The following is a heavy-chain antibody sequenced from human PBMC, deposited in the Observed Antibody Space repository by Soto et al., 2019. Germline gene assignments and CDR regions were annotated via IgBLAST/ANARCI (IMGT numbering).Heavy chain of an antibody. CDR1: GFTFSSYA. V-gene: IGHV3-23*01. D-gene: IGHD3-3*01. CDR2: ISGSGGST. CDR3: TGDFWSGRQMDY. Sequence: GGSLRLSCAASGFTFSSYAMSWVRQAPGKGLEWVSAISGSGGSTYYADSVKGRFTISRDNSKNTLYLQMNSLRAEDTAVYYCTGDFWSGRQMDYWGQGTLGTAPQ. J-gene: IGHJ4*02.